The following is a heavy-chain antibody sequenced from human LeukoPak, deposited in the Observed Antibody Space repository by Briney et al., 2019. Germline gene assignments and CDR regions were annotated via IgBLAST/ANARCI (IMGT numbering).Heavy chain of an antibody. CDR1: GFSFSSYG. D-gene: IGHD3-16*01. CDR3: ARDWGEGFFSMAFDI. J-gene: IGHJ3*02. V-gene: IGHV3-33*01. Sequence: GGSLRLSCAASGFSFSSYGMHWVRQAPGKGPEWVAVIWYDGSNKYYEDSVKGRFTISRDNSKNTLYLQMNRLRAEDTAVYYCARDWGEGFFSMAFDIWGQGTMVTVSS. CDR2: IWYDGSNK.